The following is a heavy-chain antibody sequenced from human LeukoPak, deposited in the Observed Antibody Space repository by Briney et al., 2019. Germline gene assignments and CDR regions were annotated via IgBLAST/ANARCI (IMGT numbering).Heavy chain of an antibody. J-gene: IGHJ6*02. Sequence: PSETLSLTCSVSGASISSGGYYWSWIRQHPGKGLEWIGYMYYSGSTYYNPSLTSRVTISVDASKNQFSLNLSSVTAADTAVYYCARVWSVAAAGREDHYYGIDVWGQGTTLTVSS. CDR2: MYYSGST. V-gene: IGHV4-31*03. D-gene: IGHD6-13*01. CDR1: GASISSGGYY. CDR3: ARVWSVAAAGREDHYYGIDV.